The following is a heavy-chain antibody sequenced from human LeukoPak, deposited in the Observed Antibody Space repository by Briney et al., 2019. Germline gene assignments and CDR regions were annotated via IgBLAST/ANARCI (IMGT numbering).Heavy chain of an antibody. CDR3: ARGSLAGFFDY. CDR1: GFTFSSYA. Sequence: PGGSLRLSCAASGFTFSSYAIHWVRQAPGRGREYVSAISSNGGRTYYANSVTGRFTISRANSKNTMYLQMGSWRAEDMAVYYCARGSLAGFFDYWGHGNLVTVSS. J-gene: IGHJ4*01. V-gene: IGHV3-64*01. D-gene: IGHD6-19*01. CDR2: ISSNGGRT.